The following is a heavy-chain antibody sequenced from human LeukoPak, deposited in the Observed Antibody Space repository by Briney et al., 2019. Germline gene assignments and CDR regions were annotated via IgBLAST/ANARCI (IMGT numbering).Heavy chain of an antibody. CDR1: GFTFSTYT. CDR2: ISSGSSHI. Sequence: GGSLRLSCAASGFTFSTYTLNWVRQAPGKGLEWVASISSGSSHIYKADSVKGRFNISRDNAKSSLYLQMNSLRVEDTAVYFCARDVPRPNNDFWSDYYKPYYFDFWGQGALVTVSS. V-gene: IGHV3-21*01. D-gene: IGHD3-3*01. CDR3: ARDVPRPNNDFWSDYYKPYYFDF. J-gene: IGHJ4*02.